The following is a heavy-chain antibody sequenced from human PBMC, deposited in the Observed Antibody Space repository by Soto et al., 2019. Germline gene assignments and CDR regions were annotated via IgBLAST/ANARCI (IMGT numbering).Heavy chain of an antibody. CDR2: IIPIFGTA. CDR3: ARRNSAYCSGGSCYGWFDP. J-gene: IGHJ5*02. CDR1: GGTFSSYA. D-gene: IGHD2-15*01. V-gene: IGHV1-69*13. Sequence: SVKVSCKASGGTFSSYAISWVRQAPGQGLERMGGIIPIFGTANYAQKFQGRVTITADESTSTAYMELSSLRSEDTAVYYCARRNSAYCSGGSCYGWFDPWGQGTLVTVS.